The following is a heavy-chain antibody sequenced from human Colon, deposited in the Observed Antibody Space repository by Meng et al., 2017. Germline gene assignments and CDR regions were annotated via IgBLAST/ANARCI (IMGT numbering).Heavy chain of an antibody. CDR2: IHYSGSR. CDR1: GGSVSSASYY. J-gene: IGHJ4*02. CDR3: ARFYGSGTFEVHDY. Sequence: QVRLQEPGPGLVRPSETLSPTCNVSGGSVSSASYYWSWIRQPPGKGLEWIGLIHYSGSRNYNPSLKSRVTMSVDTSKNQVSLRLTSVTAADTAVYYCARFYGSGTFEVHDYWGQGTLVTVSS. D-gene: IGHD3-10*01. V-gene: IGHV4-61*01.